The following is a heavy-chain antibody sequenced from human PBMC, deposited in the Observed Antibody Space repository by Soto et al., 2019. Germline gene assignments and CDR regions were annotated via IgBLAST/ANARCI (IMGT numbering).Heavy chain of an antibody. J-gene: IGHJ3*02. CDR3: ARHDCNRPSCGPSDI. CDR1: GGSMSSSNYY. Sequence: QLQLQESGPGLVRPSETLSLTCTVSGGSMSSSNYYWGWIHQPPGKGLEWIGSIHYSGSTYYNPSLKRLVPISVDTSTNQFYLKLRSVTAADTSVYYCARHDCNRPSCGPSDIWGQGTMVTVSS. V-gene: IGHV4-39*01. D-gene: IGHD2-15*01. CDR2: IHYSGST.